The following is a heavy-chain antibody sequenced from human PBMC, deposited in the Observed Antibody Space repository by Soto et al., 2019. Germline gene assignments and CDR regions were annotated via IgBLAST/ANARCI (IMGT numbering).Heavy chain of an antibody. J-gene: IGHJ4*02. CDR1: GFTFSSYA. CDR3: ARASSGWYYRFDY. V-gene: IGHV3-23*01. D-gene: IGHD6-19*01. CDR2: ISGSGGST. Sequence: EVQLLESGGGLVQPGGSLRLSCAASGFTFSSYAMSWVRQAPGKGLEWVSGISGSGGSTYYADSVKGRVTISRDNSKNKLYLQMNSLRDEDTAVYYCARASSGWYYRFDYWGPGTLVTVSS.